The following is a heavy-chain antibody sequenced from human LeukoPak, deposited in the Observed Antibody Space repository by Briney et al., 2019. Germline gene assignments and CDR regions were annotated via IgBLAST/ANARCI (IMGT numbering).Heavy chain of an antibody. CDR1: GYRFTSYG. CDR2: ISAYNGNT. J-gene: IGHJ4*02. Sequence: GESLKISCKGSGYRFTSYGISWVRPAPGQGLEWMGWISAYNGNTNYAQKLQGRVTMTTDTSTSTAYMELRSLRSDDTAVYYCAREAVTTQELDYWGQGTLVTVSS. CDR3: AREAVTTQELDY. D-gene: IGHD4-17*01. V-gene: IGHV1-18*01.